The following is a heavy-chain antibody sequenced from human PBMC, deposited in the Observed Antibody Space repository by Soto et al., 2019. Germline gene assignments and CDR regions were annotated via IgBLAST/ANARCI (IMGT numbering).Heavy chain of an antibody. CDR1: GYTFTSYY. J-gene: IGHJ1*01. V-gene: IGHV1-46*03. D-gene: IGHD2-15*01. CDR2: INPSGGST. CDR3: AMRGGGSCCFEYFQH. Sequence: ASVKVSCKASGYTFTSYYMHWVRQAPGQGLEWMGIINPSGGSTSYAQKFQGRVTMTRDTSTSTVYMELSSLRSEDTAVYYCAMRGGGSCCFEYFQHWGQGTLVTVSS.